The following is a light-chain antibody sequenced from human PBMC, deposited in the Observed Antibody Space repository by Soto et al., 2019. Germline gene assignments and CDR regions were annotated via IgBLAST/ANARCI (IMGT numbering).Light chain of an antibody. CDR2: LGS. J-gene: IGKJ1*01. Sequence: EIVMTQSPLSLPVTPGEPASISCRSSQTLMSSNGNNYLDWYLQKPGQSPQLLIHLGSNRASGVPDRFSGSGSGTDFTLKISRVEAEDVGVYYCMQALQTPWTFDQGTKVEIK. V-gene: IGKV2-28*01. CDR3: MQALQTPWT. CDR1: QTLMSSNGNNY.